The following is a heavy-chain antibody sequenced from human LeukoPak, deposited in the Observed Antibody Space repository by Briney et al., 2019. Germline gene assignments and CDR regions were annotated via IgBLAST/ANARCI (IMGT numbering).Heavy chain of an antibody. CDR1: GGSISSSSYY. J-gene: IGHJ4*02. CDR2: IYYSGST. CDR3: ARESSYTGSYYDY. D-gene: IGHD1-26*01. Sequence: TSETLSLTCTVSGGSISSSSYYWVWMRQPPGKRLEWIGSIYYSGSTYYNPSLNSRVTISVDTSKNQFSLKLSSVTAADTAVYYCARESSYTGSYYDYWGKGTLVTVSS. V-gene: IGHV4-39*02.